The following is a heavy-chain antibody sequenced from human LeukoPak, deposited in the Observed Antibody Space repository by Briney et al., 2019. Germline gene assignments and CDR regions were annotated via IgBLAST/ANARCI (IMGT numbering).Heavy chain of an antibody. V-gene: IGHV3-48*03. D-gene: IGHD2-15*01. CDR1: GFTFSSYE. J-gene: IGHJ4*02. Sequence: AGGSLRLSCAASGFTFSSYEMNWVRQAPGKGLEWVSYISSSGSTIYYADSVKGRFTISRDNAKNSLYLQMNSLRAEDTAVYYCATSRSGYFDYWGQGTLVTVSS. CDR2: ISSSGSTI. CDR3: ATSRSGYFDY.